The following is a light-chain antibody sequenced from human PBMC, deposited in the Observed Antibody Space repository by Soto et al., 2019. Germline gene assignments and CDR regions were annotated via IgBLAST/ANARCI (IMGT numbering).Light chain of an antibody. V-gene: IGLV2-14*01. J-gene: IGLJ1*01. CDR2: DVS. Sequence: QSALTQPASVSGSPGQSITISCTGTSSDVGGYNYVSWYQQHPGKAPKLMIYDVSNRPSGVSNRFSGSKSGNTASLTISGLQAEDEADYYCSSYTSSSPSFGTGTQLTV. CDR1: SSDVGGYNY. CDR3: SSYTSSSPS.